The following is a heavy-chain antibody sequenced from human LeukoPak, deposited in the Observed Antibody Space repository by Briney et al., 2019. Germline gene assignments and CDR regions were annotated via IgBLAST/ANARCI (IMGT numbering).Heavy chain of an antibody. V-gene: IGHV3-48*04. CDR1: GFTLSSYW. Sequence: PGGSQRLSCAASGFTLSSYWMSWVRQAPGKGLEWLSYISSNGYTIYYADSVKGRFTISRDNAKNSLYLQMNSQRAEDTAVYYCARLRIQLFDPWGQGTLVTVSS. CDR2: ISSNGYTI. D-gene: IGHD5-18*01. CDR3: ARLRIQLFDP. J-gene: IGHJ5*02.